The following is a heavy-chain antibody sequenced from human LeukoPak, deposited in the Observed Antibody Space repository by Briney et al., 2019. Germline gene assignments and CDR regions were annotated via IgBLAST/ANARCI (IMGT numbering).Heavy chain of an antibody. Sequence: GESLKISCKGSGYSINNYWIGWVRQMPGKGLEWMGIIYPADSDIRYSPSFQGQVTISADKSISTAYLQWSSLKASDTAMYYCARQEYCSGGSCYTWFDPWGQGTLATVSS. D-gene: IGHD2-15*01. CDR3: ARQEYCSGGSCYTWFDP. V-gene: IGHV5-51*01. CDR1: GYSINNYW. J-gene: IGHJ5*02. CDR2: IYPADSDI.